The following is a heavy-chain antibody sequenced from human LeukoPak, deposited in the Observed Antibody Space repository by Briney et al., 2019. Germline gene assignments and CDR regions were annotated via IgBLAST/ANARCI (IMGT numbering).Heavy chain of an antibody. V-gene: IGHV3-21*01. CDR1: GFTFSSYS. D-gene: IGHD1-26*01. CDR3: AREKVGATTPQFDY. J-gene: IGHJ4*02. CDR2: ISSSSSYI. Sequence: PGGSLRLSCAASGFTFSSYSMNWVRQAPGKGLEWVSSISSSSSYIYYADSVKGRFTISRDNAKNSLYLQMNSLRAEDTAVYYCAREKVGATTPQFDYWGQGTLVTASS.